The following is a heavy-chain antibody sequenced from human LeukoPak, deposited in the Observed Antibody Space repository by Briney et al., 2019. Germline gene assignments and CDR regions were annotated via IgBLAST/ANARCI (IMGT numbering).Heavy chain of an antibody. CDR3: ARRPGCGGGICFVDY. J-gene: IGHJ4*02. CDR1: GFTISDHY. Sequence: GGSLRLSCAASGFTISDHYMDWVRQAPGKGLEWVGRTKDKAHSYTTEYAASVRGRFTISRDVSKNSVYLQTNSLQTEDTAVYYCARRPGCGGGICFVDYWGQGTLVTVSS. V-gene: IGHV3-72*01. D-gene: IGHD2-15*01. CDR2: TKDKAHSYTT.